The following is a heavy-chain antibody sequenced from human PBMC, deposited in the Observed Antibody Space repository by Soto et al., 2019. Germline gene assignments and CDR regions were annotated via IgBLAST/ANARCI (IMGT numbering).Heavy chain of an antibody. CDR3: ATGIRGTFFV. V-gene: IGHV2-5*02. CDR2: IYWDADK. CDR1: GFSLSTSGVG. J-gene: IGHJ1*01. Sequence: QITLKESGPTLVKPTQTLTLTCTFSGFSLSTSGVGVGWIRQPPRKALERLALIYWDADKRYSPSLKSRLTITKDTSKNQVVLTMTNMDPVDTATYYCATGIRGTFFVWGQGTLVTVSS. D-gene: IGHD3-10*01.